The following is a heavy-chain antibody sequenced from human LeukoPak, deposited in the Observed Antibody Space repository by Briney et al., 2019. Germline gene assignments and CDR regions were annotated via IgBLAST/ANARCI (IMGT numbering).Heavy chain of an antibody. J-gene: IGHJ6*02. CDR3: ARLDGVDYYYGMDV. CDR1: GGSFSGYY. CDR2: INHSRST. Sequence: SETLSLTCAVYGGSFSGYYWSWIRQPPGKGLEWIGEINHSRSTNYNPSLKSRVTISVDTSKNQFSLKLSSVTAADTAVYYCARLDGVDYYYGMDVWGQGTTVTVSS. D-gene: IGHD4-17*01. V-gene: IGHV4-34*01.